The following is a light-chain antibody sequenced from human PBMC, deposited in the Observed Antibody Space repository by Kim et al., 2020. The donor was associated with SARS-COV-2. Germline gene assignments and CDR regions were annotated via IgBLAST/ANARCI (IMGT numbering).Light chain of an antibody. J-gene: IGLJ2*01. Sequence: SYELTQPPSVSVSPGQTASITCSGDKLGHKYSSWYQQKPGQSTVLVIYQDSERPSGIPERFSGSNSGNTATLTISGTQAMDEADYYCQAWDISTVVFGGGTQLTVL. CDR2: QDS. V-gene: IGLV3-1*01. CDR1: KLGHKY. CDR3: QAWDISTVV.